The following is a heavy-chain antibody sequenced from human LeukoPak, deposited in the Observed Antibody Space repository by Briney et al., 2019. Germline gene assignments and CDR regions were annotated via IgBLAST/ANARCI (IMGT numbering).Heavy chain of an antibody. CDR2: ISSSGNIV. CDR3: VTETNYYDTSGTLFDY. J-gene: IGHJ4*02. CDR1: GFTVNNYY. D-gene: IGHD3-22*01. Sequence: GGSLRLSCAASGFTVNNYYMNWVRQAPGKGLEWVSYISSSGNIVHSADSVKGRFTISRDNAKNSLYLQMNSLRAEDTALYYCVTETNYYDTSGTLFDYWGQGTLVTVSS. V-gene: IGHV3-48*01.